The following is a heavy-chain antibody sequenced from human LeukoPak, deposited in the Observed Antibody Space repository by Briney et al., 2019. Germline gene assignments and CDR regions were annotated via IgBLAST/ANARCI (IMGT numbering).Heavy chain of an antibody. J-gene: IGHJ3*02. V-gene: IGHV4-4*07. D-gene: IGHD1-20*01. Sequence: SETLSLTCSVSGGSISTYYWSWIRQPAEKGLEWIGRIHTSGSTDYNPSLKSRVTISVDTSKNQFSLKLSSVTAADTAVYYCARQRFSITGTNDAFDIWGQGTMVTVSS. CDR1: GGSISTYY. CDR2: IHTSGST. CDR3: ARQRFSITGTNDAFDI.